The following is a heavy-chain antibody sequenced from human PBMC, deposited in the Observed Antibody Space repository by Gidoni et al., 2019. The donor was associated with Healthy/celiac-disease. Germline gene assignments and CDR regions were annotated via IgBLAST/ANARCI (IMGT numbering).Heavy chain of an antibody. CDR2: IWYDGSNK. V-gene: IGHV3-33*01. D-gene: IGHD3-3*01. J-gene: IGHJ4*02. CDR3: ARGPHYDFWSGYYSGFIDY. CDR1: GFPFSSYG. Sequence: QVQLVESGGGVVQPGRSLRLSCAASGFPFSSYGMHWVRQAPGTGLEWVAVIWYDGSNKYYADSVKGRFTISRDNSKNTLYLQMNSLRAEDTAVYYCARGPHYDFWSGYYSGFIDYWGQGTLVTVSS.